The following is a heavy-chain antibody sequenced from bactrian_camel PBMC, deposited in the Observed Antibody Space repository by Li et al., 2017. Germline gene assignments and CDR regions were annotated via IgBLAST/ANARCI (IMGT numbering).Heavy chain of an antibody. J-gene: IGHJ6*01. CDR1: GFTFSSYY. Sequence: QLVESGGGLVQPGGSLRLSCAASGFTFSSYYMSWVRQAPGKGLEWVSSIYSDGSNTYYTNSVKGRFTISRDNAKNAVYLQMNSLKSEDTALYYCATYGGSWYLDHVFRYWGQGTQVTVS. CDR3: ATYGGSWYLDHVFRY. CDR2: IYSDGSNT. D-gene: IGHD6*01. V-gene: IGHV3-2*01.